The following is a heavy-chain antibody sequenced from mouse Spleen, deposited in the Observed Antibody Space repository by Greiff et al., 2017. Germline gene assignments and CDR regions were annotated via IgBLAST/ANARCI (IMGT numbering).Heavy chain of an antibody. Sequence: QVQLQQSGPELVKPGASVKISCKASGYTFTDYYINWVKQRPGQGLEWIGWIFPGSGSTYYNEKFKGKATLTVDKSSSTAYMLLSSLTSEDSAVYFCARSIYYYGSSAWFAYWGQGTLVTVSA. CDR1: GYTFTDYY. D-gene: IGHD1-1*01. CDR3: ARSIYYYGSSAWFAY. CDR2: IFPGSGST. V-gene: IGHV1-75*01. J-gene: IGHJ3*01.